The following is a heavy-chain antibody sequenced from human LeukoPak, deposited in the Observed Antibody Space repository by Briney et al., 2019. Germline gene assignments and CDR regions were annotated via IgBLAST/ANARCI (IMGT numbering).Heavy chain of an antibody. CDR1: GITLGNYG. CDR3: AKRGVVIRVILVGFHKEAYYFDS. J-gene: IGHJ4*02. CDR2: ISDSGGRT. D-gene: IGHD3-22*01. V-gene: IGHV3-23*01. Sequence: GGSLRVSCAVSGITLGNYGMSWVRQAPGKGLEWVAGISDSGGRTNYADSVKGRFTISRDNPKNTLILQTNSLRPEDTAVYFCAKRGVVIRVILVGFHKEAYYFDSWGQGALVTVSS.